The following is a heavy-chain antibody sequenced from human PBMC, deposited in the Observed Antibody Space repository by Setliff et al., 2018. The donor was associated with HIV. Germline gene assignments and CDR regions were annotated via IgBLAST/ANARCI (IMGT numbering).Heavy chain of an antibody. CDR2: INTNTGNP. Sequence: ASVKVSCKASGYTFTTYAMNWVRQAPGQGLEWMGWINTNTGNPTYAQGFTGRFVFSLDTSVSTAYLQISSLKAEDTAVYYCAREHLYGSGSYYNAAYYLDYWGQGTLVTVSS. J-gene: IGHJ4*02. CDR1: GYTFTTYA. CDR3: AREHLYGSGSYYNAAYYLDY. V-gene: IGHV7-4-1*02. D-gene: IGHD3-10*01.